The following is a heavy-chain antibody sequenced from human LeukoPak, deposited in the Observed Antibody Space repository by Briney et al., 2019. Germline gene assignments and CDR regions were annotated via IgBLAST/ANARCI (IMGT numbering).Heavy chain of an antibody. D-gene: IGHD6-13*01. CDR3: ATSHDYSSSWYSGRHYYGMDV. CDR2: IIPIFGTA. Sequence: SVKVSCKASGGTFSSYAISWVRQAPGQGLEWMGGIIPIFGTANYAQKFQGRVTITADESTSTAYMELSSLRSEDTAVYYCATSHDYSSSWYSGRHYYGMDVWGQGTTVTVSS. V-gene: IGHV1-69*01. J-gene: IGHJ6*02. CDR1: GGTFSSYA.